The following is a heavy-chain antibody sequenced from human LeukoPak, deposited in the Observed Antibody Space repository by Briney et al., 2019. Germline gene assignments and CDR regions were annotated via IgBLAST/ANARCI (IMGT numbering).Heavy chain of an antibody. D-gene: IGHD3-22*01. CDR2: ISSSSSYI. J-gene: IGHJ4*02. CDR3: ARDLYYYDSSGYYYLDY. CDR1: GFTFSSYS. V-gene: IGHV3-21*01. Sequence: GGSLRFSCAASGFTFSSYSMNWVRPAPGKGLEWVSSISSSSSYIYYADSVKGRFTISRDNAKNSLYLQMNSLRAKDTAVYYCARDLYYYDSSGYYYLDYWGQGTLVTVSS.